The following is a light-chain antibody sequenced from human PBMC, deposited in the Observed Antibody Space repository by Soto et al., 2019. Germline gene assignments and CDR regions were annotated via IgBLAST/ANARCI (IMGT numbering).Light chain of an antibody. CDR1: QSISPW. CDR3: QQYHTVWT. V-gene: IGKV1-5*03. J-gene: IGKJ1*01. Sequence: ASQSISPWLAWYQQKPGKAPKLLLYTASTLESGVPSRFSGRGSGTEFTLTISSLQPDDFPTYYCQQYHTVWTFGQGTKVDI. CDR2: TAS.